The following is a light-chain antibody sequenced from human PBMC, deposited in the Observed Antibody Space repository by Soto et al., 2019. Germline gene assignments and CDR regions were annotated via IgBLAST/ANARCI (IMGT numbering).Light chain of an antibody. J-gene: IGKJ1*01. CDR2: GAS. Sequence: SVSPGERATLSCWASQSVSSNLAWYHQIPGQAPRLVIYGASTRATGIPARFSGSGSGTEFTLPISSPQSEDFAVYYCQQYHNWPLTFGQGTKVEIK. V-gene: IGKV3-15*01. CDR1: QSVSSN. CDR3: QQYHNWPLT.